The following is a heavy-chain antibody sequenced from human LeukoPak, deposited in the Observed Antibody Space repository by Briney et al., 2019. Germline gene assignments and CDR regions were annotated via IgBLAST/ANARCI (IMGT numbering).Heavy chain of an antibody. Sequence: GGSLRLSCTASGFPFIEYSMTWVRQAPGKGLEWISYIGIDSGNTKYADSVRGRFTISADKAKNPLYLQMNSLRVEDTAVYYCARDHNYAFDNWGQGTLVSVAS. V-gene: IGHV3-48*01. J-gene: IGHJ4*02. CDR1: GFPFIEYS. CDR2: IGIDSGNT. CDR3: ARDHNYAFDN. D-gene: IGHD1-1*01.